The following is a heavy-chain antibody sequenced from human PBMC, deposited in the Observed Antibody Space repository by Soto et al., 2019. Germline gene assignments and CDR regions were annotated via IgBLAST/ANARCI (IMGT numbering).Heavy chain of an antibody. Sequence: GGSLRLSCAASGFTFSSYAMSWVRQAPGKGLEWVSAISGFGGSTYYADSVEDHFTISRDNSKNTLHLQMNSLRAEDTAIYYCEKDSNRGNYHGMDVWGQGTTVTVSS. V-gene: IGHV3-23*01. CDR3: EKDSNRGNYHGMDV. J-gene: IGHJ6*02. CDR2: ISGFGGST. CDR1: GFTFSSYA. D-gene: IGHD2-2*01.